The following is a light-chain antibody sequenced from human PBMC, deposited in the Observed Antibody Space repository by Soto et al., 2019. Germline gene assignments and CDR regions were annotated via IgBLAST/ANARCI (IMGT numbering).Light chain of an antibody. Sequence: DIQMTQSPSSLSASVGDRVTITCRASQSISIYLNWYQQKPGKAPKLLIYAASSLQSGVPSRFSGSGSGTDFTLTISSLQPEDFATYYCQQSYSIPAFGQGTKVDIK. CDR3: QQSYSIPA. CDR1: QSISIY. V-gene: IGKV1-39*01. CDR2: AAS. J-gene: IGKJ1*01.